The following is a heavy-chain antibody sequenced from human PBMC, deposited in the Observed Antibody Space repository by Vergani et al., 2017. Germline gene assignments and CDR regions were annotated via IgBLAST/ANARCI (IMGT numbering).Heavy chain of an antibody. Sequence: QVQLVQSGAEVKKPGASVKVSCKASGYTFTGYYMHWVRQAPGQGLEWMGWMNPNSGNTGYAQKFQGRVTMTRNTSISTAYMELSSLRSEDTAVYYCARDGMVRGVQPNYYWGQGTLVTVSS. J-gene: IGHJ4*02. V-gene: IGHV1-8*02. CDR1: GYTFTGYY. CDR3: ARDGMVRGVQPNYY. D-gene: IGHD3-10*01. CDR2: MNPNSGNT.